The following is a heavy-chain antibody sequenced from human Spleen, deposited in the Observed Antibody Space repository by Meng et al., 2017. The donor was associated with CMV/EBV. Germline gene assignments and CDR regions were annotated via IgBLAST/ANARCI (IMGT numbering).Heavy chain of an antibody. D-gene: IGHD3-3*01. V-gene: IGHV4-34*01. CDR1: GSFSGYY. Sequence: GSFSGYYWRGIRQPQGKGLEWIGEINHSGSTNYTPSLKSRITISVDTSKNQFSLKLSSVTAADTAVYYCARDWSWSGYYYGSGWFDPWGQGTLVTVSS. J-gene: IGHJ5*02. CDR3: ARDWSWSGYYYGSGWFDP. CDR2: INHSGST.